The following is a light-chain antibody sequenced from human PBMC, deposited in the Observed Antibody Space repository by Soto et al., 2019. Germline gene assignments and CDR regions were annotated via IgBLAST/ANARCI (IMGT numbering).Light chain of an antibody. V-gene: IGKV1-5*01. CDR3: QQYYSFPLT. CDR2: AAS. Sequence: DIQMTQSPSTLSASVGDIFTITLRASQSIRSWLTWYQHKPGKAPNLLISAASTLQSGVPSRFSGSGSETEFTLTITSLQPEDSATYYCQQYYSFPLTFGGGTKVDI. CDR1: QSIRSW. J-gene: IGKJ4*01.